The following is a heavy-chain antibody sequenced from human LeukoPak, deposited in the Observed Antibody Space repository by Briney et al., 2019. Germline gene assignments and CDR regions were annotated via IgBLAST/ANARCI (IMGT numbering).Heavy chain of an antibody. Sequence: GGSLRLSCAASGFTFSISAMSWVRQAPGKGLEWVANIKQDGSEKYYVDSVKGRFTISRDNAKNSLYLQMNSLRAEDTAVYYCARDWGIRYFDYWGQGTLVTVSS. J-gene: IGHJ4*02. CDR3: ARDWGIRYFDY. CDR1: GFTFSISA. D-gene: IGHD3-16*01. V-gene: IGHV3-7*01. CDR2: IKQDGSEK.